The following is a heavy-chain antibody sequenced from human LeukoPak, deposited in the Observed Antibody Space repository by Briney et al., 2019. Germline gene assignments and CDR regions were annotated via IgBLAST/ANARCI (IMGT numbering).Heavy chain of an antibody. J-gene: IGHJ5*02. CDR1: GYTFTSYY. CDR3: ARGGLHIVVVPAARYNWFDP. V-gene: IGHV1-46*01. D-gene: IGHD2-2*01. Sequence: ASVTVSCKASGYTFTSYYMHWVRQAPGQGLEWMGIINPSGGSTSYAQKFQGRVTMTRDTSTSTVYMELSSLRSEDTAVYYCARGGLHIVVVPAARYNWFDPWGQGTLVTVSS. CDR2: INPSGGST.